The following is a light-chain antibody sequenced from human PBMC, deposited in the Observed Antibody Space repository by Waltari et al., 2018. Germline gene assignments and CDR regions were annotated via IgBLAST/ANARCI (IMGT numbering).Light chain of an antibody. Sequence: QSVLTQPPSVSAAPGQKVTIPCPGRSSNLGRSYVSWYQQLPGTAPKLLIFNNNERPSGIPDRFSGSKSGTSATLGITGLQTGDEADYYCGTWDDSLRAGVFGGGTKLTVL. CDR3: GTWDDSLRAGV. CDR2: NNN. J-gene: IGLJ2*01. CDR1: SSNLGRSY. V-gene: IGLV1-51*01.